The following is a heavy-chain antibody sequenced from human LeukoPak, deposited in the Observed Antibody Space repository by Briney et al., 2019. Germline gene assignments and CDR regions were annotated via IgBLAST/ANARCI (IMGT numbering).Heavy chain of an antibody. CDR2: IYHSGST. V-gene: IGHV4-4*02. J-gene: IGHJ3*02. D-gene: IGHD1-26*01. CDR1: GGSLSSSNW. Sequence: SETLSLTCAVSGGSLSSSNWWSWVRQPPGKGLEWIGEIYHSGSTNYNPSLKSRVTISVDKSKNQFSLKLSSVTAADTAVYYCAREPLNGRPVVRVGAFDIWGQGTMVTVSS. CDR3: AREPLNGRPVVRVGAFDI.